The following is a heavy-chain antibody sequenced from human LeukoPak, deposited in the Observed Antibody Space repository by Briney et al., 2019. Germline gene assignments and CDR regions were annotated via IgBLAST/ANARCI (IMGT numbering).Heavy chain of an antibody. CDR1: GFTFSTYA. CDR2: ISGSGGST. CDR3: AKDGGFIVVVPAASFDP. V-gene: IGHV3-23*01. J-gene: IGHJ5*02. D-gene: IGHD2-2*01. Sequence: AGGSLRLSCAASGFTFSTYAMSWVRQAPGKGLEWVSAISGSGGSTYYADSVKGRFTISRDNSKNTLYLQMNSLRAEDTAAYYCAKDGGFIVVVPAASFDPWGQGTLVTVSS.